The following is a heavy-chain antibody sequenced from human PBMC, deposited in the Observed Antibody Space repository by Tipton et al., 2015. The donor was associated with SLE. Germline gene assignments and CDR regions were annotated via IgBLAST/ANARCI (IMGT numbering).Heavy chain of an antibody. J-gene: IGHJ4*02. D-gene: IGHD3-22*01. CDR2: LDYSLKS. CDR3: ASGYYWNPY. CDR1: GGSINSRTYC. Sequence: GLVKPSETLSLICTASGGSINSRTYCWGWLRQPPGKGLEWIGGLDYSLKSDYNPSLRSRVTISADTSKNQFSLKLSSLTAADTAVYYCASGYYWNPYWGQGTLVTVSS. V-gene: IGHV4-39*01.